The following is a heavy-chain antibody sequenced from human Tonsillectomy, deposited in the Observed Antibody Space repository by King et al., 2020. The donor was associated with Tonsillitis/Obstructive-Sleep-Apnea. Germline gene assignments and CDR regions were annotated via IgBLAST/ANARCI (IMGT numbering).Heavy chain of an antibody. CDR1: GFTFRSYA. CDR2: ISYDGSNK. CDR3: ASDVPLVVIPGAIKGGFDY. J-gene: IGHJ4*02. V-gene: IGHV3-30*04. Sequence: VQLVESGGGVVQPGRSLRLSCAASGFTFRSYAMHWVRQAPGKGLEWVAVISYDGSNKYYADSVKGRFTISRDKSKNTLYLQMNNLRAEDTAVYYCASDVPLVVIPGAIKGGFDYWGQGTLVTVSS. D-gene: IGHD2-2*02.